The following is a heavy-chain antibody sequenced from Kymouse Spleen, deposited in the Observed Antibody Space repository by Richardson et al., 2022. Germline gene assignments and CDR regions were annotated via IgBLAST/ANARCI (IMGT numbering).Heavy chain of an antibody. V-gene: IGHV4-34*01. D-gene: IGHD3-10*01. CDR1: GGSFSGYY. CDR2: INHSGST. Sequence: QVQLQQWGAGLLKPSETLSLTCAVYGGSFSGYYWSWIRQPPGKGLEWIGEINHSGSTNYNPSLKSRVTISVDTSKNQFSLKLSSVTAADTAVYYCARGSTYYYGSGSYSNWFDPWGQGTLVTVSS. J-gene: IGHJ5*02. CDR3: ARGSTYYYGSGSYSNWFDP.